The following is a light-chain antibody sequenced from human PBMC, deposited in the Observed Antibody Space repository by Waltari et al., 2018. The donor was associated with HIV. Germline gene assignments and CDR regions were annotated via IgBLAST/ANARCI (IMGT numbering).Light chain of an antibody. Sequence: SFVLTHPPSVSVAPGQTATISCGESNIGSRSVHLYQLKPGQAPVLVVYDDSDRPSGIPERFSGSNSGNTATLTISRVEAGDEADYFCQVWDTSSDHVDYVFGTGTKVTVL. J-gene: IGLJ1*01. CDR2: DDS. CDR1: NIGSRS. V-gene: IGLV3-21*02. CDR3: QVWDTSSDHVDYV.